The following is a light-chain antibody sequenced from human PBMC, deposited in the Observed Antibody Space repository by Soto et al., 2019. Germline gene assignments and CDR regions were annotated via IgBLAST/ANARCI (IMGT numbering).Light chain of an antibody. CDR1: QTISKK. CDR2: GAS. Sequence: EIVMTQSPATLSASPGERATLSCRASQTISKKLAWYQHKPGQAPRLLIYGASTRVTGIPARFSGSGSGTEFTLTISSLQSEDVAVYYCQQYDNSPPITFGGGTKVEIK. CDR3: QQYDNSPPIT. J-gene: IGKJ4*01. V-gene: IGKV3-15*01.